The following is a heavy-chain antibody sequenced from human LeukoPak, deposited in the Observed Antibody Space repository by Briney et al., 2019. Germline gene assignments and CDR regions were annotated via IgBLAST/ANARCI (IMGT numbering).Heavy chain of an antibody. Sequence: SETLSLTSTVSGGSITGGGYYWGWIRQPPGKGLEWIGSIYYSGTTYFNPSLKSRVNISVDTSKDQFSLNLSSVTAADTAVYYCARVRRSGWYSFDYWGQGTLVTISS. D-gene: IGHD6-19*01. CDR2: IYYSGTT. CDR3: ARVRRSGWYSFDY. J-gene: IGHJ4*02. V-gene: IGHV4-39*07. CDR1: GGSITGGGYY.